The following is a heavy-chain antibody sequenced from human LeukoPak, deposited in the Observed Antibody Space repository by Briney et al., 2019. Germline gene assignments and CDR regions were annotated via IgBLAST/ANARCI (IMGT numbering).Heavy chain of an antibody. CDR2: INPDGSSS. Sequence: QPGGSLRLSCAASGFTFSNYWMHWVRQAPGKGLEWVSRINPDGSSSNYAASVKGRFTMSRDNAKSMVYLQMDGLRAEDTAVFSCVRQAVSGDSGIAYWGRGVLVTVSS. CDR1: GFTFSNYW. CDR3: VRQAVSGDSGIAY. D-gene: IGHD4-17*01. J-gene: IGHJ4*02. V-gene: IGHV3-74*01.